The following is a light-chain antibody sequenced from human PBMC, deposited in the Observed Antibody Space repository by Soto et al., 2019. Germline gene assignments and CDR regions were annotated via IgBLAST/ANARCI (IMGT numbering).Light chain of an antibody. J-gene: IGKJ2*01. V-gene: IGKV3-15*01. Sequence: EIVMTQSPATLSVSPGERATLSCRASQSVRNNLAWYQQRPGQVPRLLIYGASTRATGVPARFSGSGSGTAFTLTISSLQSEDFAVYYCQQHNNWPPYTFGQGTKLEIQ. CDR3: QQHNNWPPYT. CDR1: QSVRNN. CDR2: GAS.